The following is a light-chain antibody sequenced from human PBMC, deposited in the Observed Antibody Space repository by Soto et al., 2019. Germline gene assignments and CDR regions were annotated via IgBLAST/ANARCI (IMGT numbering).Light chain of an antibody. CDR2: ETS. J-gene: IGLJ1*01. CDR3: FSFTSTNTHV. V-gene: IGLV2-23*01. CDR1: SSDFGSYKF. Sequence: QVVLTQPGSECGSLGQSVTISCTGTSSDFGSYKFVSWYQHHPGKVPKVIIYETSKRPSGVSDRFSGSKSGNTASLTISGLQAEDEADYYCFSFTSTNTHVFGSGTKVTVL.